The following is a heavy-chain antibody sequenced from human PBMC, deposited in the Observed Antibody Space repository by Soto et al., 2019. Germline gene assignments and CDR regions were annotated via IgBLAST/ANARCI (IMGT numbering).Heavy chain of an antibody. CDR3: ARARAVAGIGFDY. D-gene: IGHD6-19*01. V-gene: IGHV1-69*13. Sequence: SVKVSCKASGCTFSSYAISWVRQAPGQGLEWMGGIIPIFGTANYAQKFQGRVTITADESTSTAYMELSSLRSEDTAVYYCARARAVAGIGFDYWGQGTLVTVSS. J-gene: IGHJ4*02. CDR2: IIPIFGTA. CDR1: GCTFSSYA.